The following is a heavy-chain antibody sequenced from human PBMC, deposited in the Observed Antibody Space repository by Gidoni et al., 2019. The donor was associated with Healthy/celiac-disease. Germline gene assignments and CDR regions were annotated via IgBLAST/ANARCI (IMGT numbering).Heavy chain of an antibody. CDR1: GGSISRGGYY. Sequence: QVQLQESGPGLAKPSQTLSITCTVSGGSISRGGYYWSLIRQHPGKGLEWIGYIYYSGSTYYNPSLKSRVTISVDTSKNQFSLKLSSVTAADTAVYYCARTPDPYYFDYWGQGTLVTVSS. CDR3: ARTPDPYYFDY. V-gene: IGHV4-31*03. CDR2: IYYSGST. J-gene: IGHJ4*02.